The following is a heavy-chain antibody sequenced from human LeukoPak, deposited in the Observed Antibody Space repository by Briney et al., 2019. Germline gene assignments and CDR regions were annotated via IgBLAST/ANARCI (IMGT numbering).Heavy chain of an antibody. J-gene: IGHJ4*02. V-gene: IGHV3-30*04. Sequence: GRSLRLSCAASGFTFSSYAMHWVRQAPGKGLEWVAVISYDGSNKYYADSVKGRFTISRDNSKNTLYLQMNSLRAEDTAGYYCAKYGVSSQITPYKLFDYWGQGTLVTVSS. CDR1: GFTFSSYA. CDR2: ISYDGSNK. D-gene: IGHD4-23*01. CDR3: AKYGVSSQITPYKLFDY.